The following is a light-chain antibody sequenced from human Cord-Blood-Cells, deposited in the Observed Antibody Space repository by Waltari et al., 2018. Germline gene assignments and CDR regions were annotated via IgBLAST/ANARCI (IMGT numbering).Light chain of an antibody. CDR1: SSDVGGYND. CDR3: SSYTSSSTWV. CDR2: DAS. V-gene: IGLV2-14*01. Sequence: QSALTQPASVSGSPGQSITISCTGSSSDVGGYNDVSWYQQHPGKAPKLMIYDASKRPSGVYNRFSGSTSGTTASLTISGLEAEDAADYYCSSYTSSSTWVFGGGTKLTVL. J-gene: IGLJ3*02.